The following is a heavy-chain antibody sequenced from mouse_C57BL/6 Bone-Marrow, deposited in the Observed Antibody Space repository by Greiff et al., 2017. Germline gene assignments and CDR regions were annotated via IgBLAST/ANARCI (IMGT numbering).Heavy chain of an antibody. CDR3: AKPYYYGSSYAWYFDV. Sequence: EVKLQESGPVLVKPGASVKMSCKASGYTFTDYYMNWVKQSHGKSLEWIGVINPYNGGTSYNQKFKGKATLTVDKSSSTAYMELNSLTSEDSAVYYCAKPYYYGSSYAWYFDVWVTGTTVTVSS. D-gene: IGHD1-1*01. CDR1: GYTFTDYY. V-gene: IGHV1-19*01. J-gene: IGHJ1*03. CDR2: INPYNGGT.